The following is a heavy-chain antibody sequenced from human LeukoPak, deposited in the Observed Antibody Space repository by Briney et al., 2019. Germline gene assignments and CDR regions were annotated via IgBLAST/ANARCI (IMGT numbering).Heavy chain of an antibody. CDR1: IGSISSSKW. Sequence: SETLSLTCSVSIGSISSSKWWSWVRQSPVKGLEWIGEIYLYGTTNYNPSFTSRVTMSVDRSRNQFSLKLTSVTAADTAVYYCARQKWEQQGRDYYFNGLDVWGSRDHGHRLL. CDR3: ARQKWEQQGRDYYFNGLDV. CDR2: IYLYGTT. J-gene: IGHJ6*02. V-gene: IGHV4-4*02. D-gene: IGHD1/OR15-1a*01.